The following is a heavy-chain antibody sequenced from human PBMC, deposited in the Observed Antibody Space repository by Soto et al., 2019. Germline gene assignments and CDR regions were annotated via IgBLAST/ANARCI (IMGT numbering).Heavy chain of an antibody. D-gene: IGHD2-21*01. CDR2: IYVTGAA. CDR1: GAALTSGNYY. V-gene: IGHV4-31*01. J-gene: IGHJ5*02. Sequence: QVRLQESGPGLVKPSETLSLTCRVSGAALTSGNYYWSWIRQVPGQGLEWIGHIYVTGAADYNPSLRDLITTSQDTAERQFSLNLRLVTAADTAVYYCARLRIATNNYKWFDPWGQGTLVTVSS. CDR3: ARLRIATNNYKWFDP.